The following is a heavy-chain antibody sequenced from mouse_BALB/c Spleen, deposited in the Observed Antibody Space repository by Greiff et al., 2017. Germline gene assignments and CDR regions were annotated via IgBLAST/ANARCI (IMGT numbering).Heavy chain of an antibody. CDR3: ARDYGSSYLYYYAMDY. CDR2: IYPGGGYT. V-gene: IGHV1-63*02. J-gene: IGHJ4*01. Sequence: QVQLQQSGAELVRPGTSVKISCKASGYTFTNYWLGWVKQRPGHGLEWIGDIYPGGGYTNYNEKFKGKATLTAGTSSSTAYMQLSSLTSEDSAVYFCARDYGSSYLYYYAMDYWGQGTSVTVSS. D-gene: IGHD1-1*01. CDR1: GYTFTNYW.